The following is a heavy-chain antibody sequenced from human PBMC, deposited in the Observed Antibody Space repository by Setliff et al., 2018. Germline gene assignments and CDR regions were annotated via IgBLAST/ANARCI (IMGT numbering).Heavy chain of an antibody. D-gene: IGHD1-20*01. CDR3: ARVISGIWDFDY. CDR1: GFTFSTYR. CDR2: IWYDGSNE. V-gene: IGHV3-33*08. J-gene: IGHJ4*02. Sequence: GGSLRLSCAASGFTFSTYRMHWVRQAPGKGLEWVAVIWYDGSNENYADSVKGRFTISRDNPKNTLYLQLDSLRAEDTAVYFCARVISGIWDFDYWGQGTLVTVSS.